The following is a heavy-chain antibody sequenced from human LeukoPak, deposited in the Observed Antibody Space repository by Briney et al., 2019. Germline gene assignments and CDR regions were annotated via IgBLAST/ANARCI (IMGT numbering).Heavy chain of an antibody. Sequence: GGSLRLSCAASGFTFSTYAMSWVRHAPGKGLEWVSGISSSGGSTYYADSSRGRFTLSRDNSKTTSFLQMTRRRVEDTAVYHCAKHGPQIWLRATYFDYWGQETLVTVSS. J-gene: IGHJ4*02. CDR2: ISSSGGST. CDR1: GFTFSTYA. D-gene: IGHD5-18*01. CDR3: AKHGPQIWLRATYFDY. V-gene: IGHV3-23*01.